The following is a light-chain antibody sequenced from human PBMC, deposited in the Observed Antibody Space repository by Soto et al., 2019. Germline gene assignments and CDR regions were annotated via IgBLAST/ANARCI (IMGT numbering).Light chain of an antibody. CDR2: GAS. CDR1: QSVSSN. CDR3: HQYNNWLWP. J-gene: IGKJ1*01. V-gene: IGKV3-15*01. Sequence: ELVMTQPPATLSVSPGERTTISCRASQSVSSNLAWYHQKPGQAPKLLIYGASTRATGIPARFSGGGSGTEFALTIRSLQADDVAVYYCHQYNNWLWPFGQGKKVEIK.